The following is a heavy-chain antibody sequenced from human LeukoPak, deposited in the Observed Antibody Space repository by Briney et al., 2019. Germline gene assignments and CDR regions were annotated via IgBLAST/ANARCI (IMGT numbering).Heavy chain of an antibody. D-gene: IGHD3-10*01. Sequence: SQTLSLTCTVSGGSISSGGYYWSWIRQHPGKGLEWIVYIYYSGSTYYNPSLKSRVTISVDTSKNQFSLKLSSVTAADTAVYYCARASTYYYGSGEAAVDYWGQGTLVTVSS. CDR2: IYYSGST. CDR3: ARASTYYYGSGEAAVDY. J-gene: IGHJ4*02. CDR1: GGSISSGGYY. V-gene: IGHV4-31*03.